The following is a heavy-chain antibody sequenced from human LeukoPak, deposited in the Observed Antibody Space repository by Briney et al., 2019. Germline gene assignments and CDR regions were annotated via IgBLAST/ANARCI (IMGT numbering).Heavy chain of an antibody. D-gene: IGHD3-22*01. V-gene: IGHV4-31*03. CDR1: GGSISSSSYY. Sequence: SETLSLTCTVSGGSISSSSYYWSWIRQHPGKGLEWIGYIYYSGSTYYNPSLKSRVTISVDTSKNQFSLKLSSVTAADTAVYYCARDGYYYDSSGYSHYFDYWGQGTLVTVSS. CDR3: ARDGYYYDSSGYSHYFDY. J-gene: IGHJ4*02. CDR2: IYYSGST.